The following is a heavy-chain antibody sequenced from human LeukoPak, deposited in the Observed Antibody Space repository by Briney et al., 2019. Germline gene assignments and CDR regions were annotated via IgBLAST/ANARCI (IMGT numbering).Heavy chain of an antibody. CDR3: VREGFYFFDF. CDR1: GFTFTNNF. J-gene: IGHJ4*01. Sequence: GGSLRLSCAASGFTFTNNFMSWVRQVPGKGLEWVANIKQDGSETTYADSVRGRFTIFRDDAKDSVYLQMNSLRAEDSATYYCVREGFYFFDFWGQGTLVTVSS. V-gene: IGHV3-7*01. CDR2: IKQDGSET.